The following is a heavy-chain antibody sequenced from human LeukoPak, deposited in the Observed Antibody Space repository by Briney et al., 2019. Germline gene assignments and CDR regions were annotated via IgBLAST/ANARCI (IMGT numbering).Heavy chain of an antibody. Sequence: ASVKVSCKASGYTFTSYDINWVRQPTGQGLEWMGWVNPNSGNTGYAQKFQGKVTMTRNTSISTAYMELSSLRSDDTAVYYCARGGQRWLPDYYGMDVWGQGTTVTVSS. CDR3: ARGGQRWLPDYYGMDV. J-gene: IGHJ6*02. V-gene: IGHV1-8*01. CDR1: GYTFTSYD. CDR2: VNPNSGNT. D-gene: IGHD5-24*01.